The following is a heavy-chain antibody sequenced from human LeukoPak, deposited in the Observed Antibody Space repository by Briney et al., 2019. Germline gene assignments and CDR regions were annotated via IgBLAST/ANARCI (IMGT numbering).Heavy chain of an antibody. CDR2: IYSGGST. V-gene: IGHV3-66*01. CDR1: GFTVSSNY. J-gene: IGHJ4*02. Sequence: GGSLRLSCAASGFTVSSNYMSWVRQAPGKGLEWVSIIYSGGSTYYADPVRGRFTISRDNSKNTLYLLMNSLRAEDTAVYYCATSGWWGYFDYWGQGTLVTVSS. D-gene: IGHD6-19*01. CDR3: ATSGWWGYFDY.